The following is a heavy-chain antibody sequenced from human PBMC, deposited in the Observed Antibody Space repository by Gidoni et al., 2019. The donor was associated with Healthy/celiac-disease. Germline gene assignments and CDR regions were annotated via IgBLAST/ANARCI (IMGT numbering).Heavy chain of an antibody. CDR3: ARVTGGIFGVVTFDY. Sequence: QVQLQESGPGLVKPSETLSLTCTVSGGSISSYYWSWIRQPPGKGLEWIGYIYYSGSTNYNPSLKSRVTISVDTSKNQFSLKLSSVTAADTAVYYCARVTGGIFGVVTFDYWGQGTLVTVSS. D-gene: IGHD3-3*01. J-gene: IGHJ4*02. CDR1: GGSISSYY. CDR2: IYYSGST. V-gene: IGHV4-59*01.